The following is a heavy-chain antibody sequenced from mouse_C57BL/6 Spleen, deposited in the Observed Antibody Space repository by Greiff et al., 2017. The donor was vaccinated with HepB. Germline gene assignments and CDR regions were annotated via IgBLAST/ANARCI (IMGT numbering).Heavy chain of an antibody. J-gene: IGHJ2*01. CDR3: ASDGWKGVAPDF. CDR2: IHPNSGST. V-gene: IGHV1-64*01. D-gene: IGHD1-1*01. CDR1: GFTFTSYW. Sequence: VQLQQSGAELVKPGASVKLSCKASGFTFTSYWMHWVKQRPGQGLEWIGMIHPNSGSTNYNEKFKSKATLTVDKSSSTAYMQLSSLTSGVSAVYSGASDGWKGVAPDFWGQGTTLAVS.